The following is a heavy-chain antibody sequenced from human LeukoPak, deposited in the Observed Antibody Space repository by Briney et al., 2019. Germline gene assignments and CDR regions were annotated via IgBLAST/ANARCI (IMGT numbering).Heavy chain of an antibody. CDR2: ISYDGSNK. Sequence: GGSLRLSCAVPGFTFSNCGMHWIRQAPGKGLEWVAVISYDGSNKFYADSVKGRFTLSRDNSKSTLYLQMNSLRTEDTAVYYCAKGRGGDYSYGSYYFDHWGQETLVTVSS. J-gene: IGHJ4*02. V-gene: IGHV3-30*18. CDR1: GFTFSNCG. D-gene: IGHD5-18*01. CDR3: AKGRGGDYSYGSYYFDH.